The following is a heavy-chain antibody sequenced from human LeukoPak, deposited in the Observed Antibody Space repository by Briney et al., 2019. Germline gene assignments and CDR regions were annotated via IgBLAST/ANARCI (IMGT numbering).Heavy chain of an antibody. CDR1: GYSFTSYW. J-gene: IGHJ5*02. D-gene: IGHD4-11*01. CDR2: IYPGDSDT. Sequence: GESLKIPCKGSGYSFTSYWIGWVRQMPGKGLEWMGIIYPGDSDTRYSPSFQGQVTISADKSISTAYLQWSSLKASDTAMYYCARSRIDTNYLFDPWGQGTLVTVSS. CDR3: ARSRIDTNYLFDP. V-gene: IGHV5-51*01.